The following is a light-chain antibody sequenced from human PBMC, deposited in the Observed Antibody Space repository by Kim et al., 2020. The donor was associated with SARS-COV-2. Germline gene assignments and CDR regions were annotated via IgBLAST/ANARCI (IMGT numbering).Light chain of an antibody. CDR3: QQYGSSTGT. J-gene: IGKJ1*01. V-gene: IGKV3-20*01. Sequence: FQVEGATPSCRAGQSISSSYLSWCQQRHRQDLMRLIYGSSSRATGVPDRFRGGGSVADFSLTISRVEPEDIAEYYCQQYGSSTGTFGQETKVDIK. CDR2: GSS. CDR1: QSISSSY.